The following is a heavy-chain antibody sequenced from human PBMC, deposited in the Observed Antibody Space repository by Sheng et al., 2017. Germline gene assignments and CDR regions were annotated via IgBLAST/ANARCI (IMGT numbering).Heavy chain of an antibody. V-gene: IGHV4-34*01. Sequence: QVQLQQWGAGLLKPSETLSLTCAVYGGSFSGYYWSWIRQPPGKGLEWIGEINHSGSTNYNPSLKSRVTISVDTSKNQFSLKLSSVTAADTAVYYCARRGDFWSGYWNYWGQGTLVTVSS. CDR2: INHSGST. J-gene: IGHJ4*02. CDR1: GGSFSGYY. D-gene: IGHD3-3*01. CDR3: ARRGDFWSGYWNY.